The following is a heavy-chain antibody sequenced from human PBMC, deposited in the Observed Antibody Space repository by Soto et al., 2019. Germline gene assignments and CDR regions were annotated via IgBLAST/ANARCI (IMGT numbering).Heavy chain of an antibody. D-gene: IGHD1-26*01. Sequence: PSETLSLTCAVYGGSFSGYYWSWIRQPPGKGLEWIGEINHSGSTNYNPSLKSRVTISVDTSKNQFSLKLSSVTAADSAVYYCARGPGVGVPADFDYWGQGTLVTVSS. J-gene: IGHJ4*02. CDR2: INHSGST. V-gene: IGHV4-34*01. CDR1: GGSFSGYY. CDR3: ARGPGVGVPADFDY.